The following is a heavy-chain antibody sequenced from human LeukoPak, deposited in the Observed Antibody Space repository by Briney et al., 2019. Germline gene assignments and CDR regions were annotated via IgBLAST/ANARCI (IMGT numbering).Heavy chain of an antibody. V-gene: IGHV4-39*01. CDR2: IYYSGST. CDR3: ARRQAAAGDAFDI. J-gene: IGHJ3*02. CDR1: GGSISSSSYY. Sequence: PSETLSLTCTVSGGSISSSSYYWGWIRQPPGKGLEWIGSIYYSGSTYYNPSLKSRVTISVDTSKNQFSLKLSSVTAADTAVYYCARRQAAAGDAFDIRGQGTLVTVSS. D-gene: IGHD6-13*01.